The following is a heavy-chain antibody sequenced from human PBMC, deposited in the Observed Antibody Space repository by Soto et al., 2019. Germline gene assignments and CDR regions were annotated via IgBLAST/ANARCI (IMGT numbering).Heavy chain of an antibody. CDR2: ISAYDGKT. V-gene: IGHV1-18*01. J-gene: IGHJ5*02. D-gene: IGHD3-3*01. Sequence: ASVKISCKTSGYTFNTYGINWVRQAPGQGLELMGWISAYDGKTTYAEKFQGRVTLTTDTSTSTAYMELRSLRSDDTAIYYCARDPHEFWTSYWFDPWGQGTPVTVSS. CDR1: GYTFNTYG. CDR3: ARDPHEFWTSYWFDP.